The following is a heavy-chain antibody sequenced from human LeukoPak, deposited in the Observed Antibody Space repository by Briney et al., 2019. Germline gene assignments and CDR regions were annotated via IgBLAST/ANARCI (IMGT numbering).Heavy chain of an antibody. Sequence: GGSLRLSCAASGFTVSSNYMSWVRQAPGKGLEWVSVIYSGGSTYYADSVKGRFTISRDNSKNTLYLQMNSLRAEDTAVYYCASTFPYCSEDNCALGGQGTLVTVSS. CDR1: GFTVSSNY. J-gene: IGHJ1*01. D-gene: IGHD2-15*01. CDR3: ASTFPYCSEDNCAL. V-gene: IGHV3-66*01. CDR2: IYSGGST.